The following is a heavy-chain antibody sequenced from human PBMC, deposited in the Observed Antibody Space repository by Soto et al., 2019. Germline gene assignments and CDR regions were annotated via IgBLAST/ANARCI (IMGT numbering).Heavy chain of an antibody. CDR2: VSSSGNT. CDR1: GGSISSSGYF. CDR3: ARRGKAAARHFDY. D-gene: IGHD6-13*01. Sequence: QPQLQESGPGLVKPSETLSLTCTVSGGSISSSGYFWAWIRQPPGKALEWIGSVSSSGNTYYNPSLQSRVTISLDTSQNQFSLKLNSVTAADTAVYSCARRGKAAARHFDYWGQGILVTVSS. V-gene: IGHV4-39*01. J-gene: IGHJ4*02.